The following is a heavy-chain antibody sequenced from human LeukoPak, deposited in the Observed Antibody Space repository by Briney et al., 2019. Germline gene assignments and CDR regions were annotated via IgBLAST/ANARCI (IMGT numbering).Heavy chain of an antibody. CDR1: GYTFTSYG. CDR3: ARDPLYCTNGVCFEY. J-gene: IGHJ4*02. V-gene: IGHV1-18*01. CDR2: IGAYNGNT. D-gene: IGHD2-8*01. Sequence: ASVKVSCKACGYTFTSYGISWVRQAPGQGLEWMGWIGAYNGNTNYAQKLQGRVTMTTDTSTSTAYMELRSLRSDDTAVYYCARDPLYCTNGVCFEYWGQGTLVTVSS.